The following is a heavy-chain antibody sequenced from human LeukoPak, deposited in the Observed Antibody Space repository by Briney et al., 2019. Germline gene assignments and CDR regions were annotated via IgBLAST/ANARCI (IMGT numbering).Heavy chain of an antibody. V-gene: IGHV3-21*01. D-gene: IGHD1-1*01. CDR1: GFTFASYS. J-gene: IGHJ4*02. CDR3: ARVSGRLERQSDLDY. Sequence: GGSLRLSCAASGFTFASYSMNWVRQAPGKGLEWVSSISGDSTYIYNAGSVKGRFTISRDNAQASLYLQMNSLRADDTAVYYCARVSGRLERQSDLDYWGQGTLVIASS. CDR2: ISGDSTYI.